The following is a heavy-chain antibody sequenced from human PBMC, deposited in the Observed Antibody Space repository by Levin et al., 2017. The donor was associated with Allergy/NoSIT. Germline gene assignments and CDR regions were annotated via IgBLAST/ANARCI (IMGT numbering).Heavy chain of an antibody. V-gene: IGHV4-59*01. D-gene: IGHD3-16*01. J-gene: IGHJ4*02. Sequence: SCTVSGGSISSYYWSWIRQPPGKGLEWIGYIYYSGSTNYNPSLKSRVTISVDTSKNQFSLKLSSVTAADTAVYYCARDRGGDYPDYWGQGTLVTVSS. CDR1: GGSISSYY. CDR3: ARDRGGDYPDY. CDR2: IYYSGST.